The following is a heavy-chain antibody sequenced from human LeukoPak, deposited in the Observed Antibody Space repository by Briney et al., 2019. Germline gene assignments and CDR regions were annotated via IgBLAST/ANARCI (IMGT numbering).Heavy chain of an antibody. CDR1: GGSISSHY. CDR2: ICTSGST. V-gene: IGHV4-4*09. J-gene: IGHJ4*02. D-gene: IGHD1-1*01. Sequence: SETLSLTCTVSGGSISSHYWSWIRQPPGKGLEWIGYICTSGSTNYNPSLKSRVTISVDTSKNQFSLKLSSVTAADTAVYYCARHPSLSITNWGQGTLVTVSS. CDR3: ARHPSLSITN.